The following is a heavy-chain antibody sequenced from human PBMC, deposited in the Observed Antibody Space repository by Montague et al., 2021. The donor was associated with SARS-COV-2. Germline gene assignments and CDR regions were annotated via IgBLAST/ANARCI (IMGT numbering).Heavy chain of an antibody. V-gene: IGHV4-59*01. CDR3: ARAQTTCCIDNYVYYFDY. CDR1: GDSITTYY. Sequence: SETLSLTCSVSGDSITTYYWSWIRHSPGRGLELIGHIYYTGTTKYNPSLKSRVTISVDTSRRQFSLKLKSVTAADTAVYYCARAQTTCCIDNYVYYFDYWGQGALVTVSS. J-gene: IGHJ4*02. D-gene: IGHD1-1*01. CDR2: IYYTGTT.